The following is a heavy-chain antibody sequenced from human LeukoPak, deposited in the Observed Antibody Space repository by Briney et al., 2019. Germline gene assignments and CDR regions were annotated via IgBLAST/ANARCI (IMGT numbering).Heavy chain of an antibody. CDR1: GYTFTDYY. Sequence: GASVKVSCKGSGYTFTDYYMHWVRQAPGQGLEWMGWINPNSGGTNSAQEFQGRVTMTRDTSVSILYMGLSSLRSDDTAVYYCARQVGATTGYGYWGQGTLVTVSS. CDR2: INPNSGGT. J-gene: IGHJ4*02. D-gene: IGHD1-26*01. V-gene: IGHV1-2*02. CDR3: ARQVGATTGYGY.